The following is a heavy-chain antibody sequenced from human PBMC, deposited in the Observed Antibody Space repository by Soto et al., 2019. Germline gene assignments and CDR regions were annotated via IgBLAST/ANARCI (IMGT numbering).Heavy chain of an antibody. CDR3: ATGVGGSGLNWFDP. V-gene: IGHV4-59*12. CDR2: IHYSGSA. CDR1: GSSIIVYY. D-gene: IGHD6-19*01. Sequence: SGTLSLTCTSSGSSIIVYYWTWLRQSPVRGLEWIGYIHYSGSANYNPSLNSRLTMSVDRSKSQFSMKLASVTAADTAVYYCATGVGGSGLNWFDPWGQGTLVTVSS. J-gene: IGHJ5*02.